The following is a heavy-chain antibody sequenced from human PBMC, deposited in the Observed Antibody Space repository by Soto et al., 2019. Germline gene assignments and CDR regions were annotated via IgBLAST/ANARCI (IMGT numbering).Heavy chain of an antibody. CDR3: VRDSPSSDDAFDI. V-gene: IGHV3-7*01. CDR2: IKQDGSEK. J-gene: IGHJ3*02. Sequence: EVQLVESGGGLVQPGGSLRLSCAASGFTFSSYWMSWVRQAPGKGLEWVANIKQDGSEKYYVDSVKGRFTISRDNAKNSLYLQMNSLRAEDTAVYYCVRDSPSSDDAFDIWGQGTMVTVSS. CDR1: GFTFSSYW.